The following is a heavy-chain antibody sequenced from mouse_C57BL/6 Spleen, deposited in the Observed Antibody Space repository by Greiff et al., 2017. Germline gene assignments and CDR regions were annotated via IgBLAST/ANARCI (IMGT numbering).Heavy chain of an antibody. V-gene: IGHV1-55*01. CDR1: GYTFTSYW. Sequence: QVQLKQPGAELVKPGASVKMSCKASGYTFTSYWITWVKQRPGQGLEWIGDIYPGSGSTNYNEKFKSKATLTVDTSSSTAYMQLSSLTSEDSAVYYCARGEGNYVDYFDYWGQGTTLTVSS. J-gene: IGHJ2*01. D-gene: IGHD2-1*01. CDR2: IYPGSGST. CDR3: ARGEGNYVDYFDY.